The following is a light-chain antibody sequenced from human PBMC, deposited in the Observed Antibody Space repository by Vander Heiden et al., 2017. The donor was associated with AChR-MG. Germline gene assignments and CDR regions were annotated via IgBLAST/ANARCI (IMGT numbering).Light chain of an antibody. CDR1: QSSSSY. CDR2: AAS. CDR3: LQSSSTPLT. Sequence: TPSPSSLPAAVGDRVTITSRASQSSSSYLNWYQQKPGKSPKLLIYAASSLQSGVPSRFSGSGSGTDFTLTISRLQPEDVAIYYCLQSSSTPLTFGGGTRLEIK. V-gene: IGKV1-39*01. J-gene: IGKJ5*01.